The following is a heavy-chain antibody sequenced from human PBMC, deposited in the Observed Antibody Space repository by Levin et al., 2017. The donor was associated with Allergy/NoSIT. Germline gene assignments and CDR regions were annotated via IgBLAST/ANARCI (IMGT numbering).Heavy chain of an antibody. V-gene: IGHV3-21*01. CDR3: ASAPGYSGYDWAGYYYYYGMDV. J-gene: IGHJ6*02. Sequence: GGSLRLSCAASGFTFSSYSMNWVRQAPGKGLEWVSSISSSSSYIYYADSVKGRFTISRDNAKNSLYLQMNSLRAEDTAVYYCASAPGYSGYDWAGYYYYYGMDVWGQGTTVTVSS. D-gene: IGHD5-12*01. CDR1: GFTFSSYS. CDR2: ISSSSSYI.